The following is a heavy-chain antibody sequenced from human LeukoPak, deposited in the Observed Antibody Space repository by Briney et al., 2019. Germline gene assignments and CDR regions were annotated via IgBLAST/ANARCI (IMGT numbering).Heavy chain of an antibody. D-gene: IGHD5-18*01. Sequence: GGSLRLSCTASGFTFSTFHMHWVRQAPGKGLEWVSYINYHSQPIYYADSVKGRFTISRDNAKNSLYLQMNSLRAEDTAVYYCAQGLRGYLNRGDYWGQGTLVTVSS. CDR1: GFTFSTFH. CDR3: AQGLRGYLNRGDY. J-gene: IGHJ4*02. CDR2: INYHSQPI. V-gene: IGHV3-48*01.